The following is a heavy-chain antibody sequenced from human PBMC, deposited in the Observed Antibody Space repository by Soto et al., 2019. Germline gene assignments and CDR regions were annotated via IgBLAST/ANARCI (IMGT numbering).Heavy chain of an antibody. D-gene: IGHD2-21*02. CDR3: TRGLICGCHFSGGWYYFDS. J-gene: IGHJ4*02. CDR1: GGSISRNY. CDR2: IYYSGST. Sequence: PSETLSRTCTVSGGSISRNYWSWIRQPPGKGLEWIGYIYYSGSTNYNPSLKSRVTISVHTSSSQFSLELSSVTAADTAVYYCTRGLICGCHFSGGWYYFDSWGQGTQVTVSS. V-gene: IGHV4-59*12.